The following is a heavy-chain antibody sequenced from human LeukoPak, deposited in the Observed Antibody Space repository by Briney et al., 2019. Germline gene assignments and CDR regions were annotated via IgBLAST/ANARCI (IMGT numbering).Heavy chain of an antibody. CDR2: ISTYNGNT. Sequence: GASVKVSCKASGGTFSSYAISWVRQAPGQGLEWMGWISTYNGNTNYAQKLQGRVTMTTDTSTSTAYMELRSLRSDDTAVYYCARDVAAAGNFDYWGQGTLVTVSS. CDR1: GGTFSSYA. CDR3: ARDVAAAGNFDY. D-gene: IGHD6-13*01. V-gene: IGHV1-18*01. J-gene: IGHJ4*02.